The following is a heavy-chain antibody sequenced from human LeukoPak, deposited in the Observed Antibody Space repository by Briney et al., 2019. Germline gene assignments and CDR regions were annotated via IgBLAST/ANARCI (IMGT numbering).Heavy chain of an antibody. J-gene: IGHJ6*03. CDR3: ARDRGGIGYYMDV. Sequence: GGSLRLSCAASGFTFSTYNMNWVRQAPGKGLEWVSSISRNSTYIDYADSVKGRFTISRDNAKTSLYLQMNSLRAEDTALYYCARDRGGIGYYMDVWGKGTTVTVSS. D-gene: IGHD3-16*02. CDR2: ISRNSTYI. CDR1: GFTFSTYN. V-gene: IGHV3-21*01.